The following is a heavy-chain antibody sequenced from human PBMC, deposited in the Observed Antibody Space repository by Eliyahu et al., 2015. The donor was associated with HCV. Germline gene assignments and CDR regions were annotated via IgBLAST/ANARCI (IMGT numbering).Heavy chain of an antibody. CDR2: VRTSGSYI. D-gene: IGHD4-23*01. J-gene: IGHJ4*02. Sequence: GEXGGGLVRTSGSYIHYSDSVKGRFXISRDNSKNSLSLQMNNLRXXDTAGYYCARDLTTVVTPGFDYWGQGILVTVSS. CDR3: ARDLTTVVTPGFDY. V-gene: IGHV3-21*01.